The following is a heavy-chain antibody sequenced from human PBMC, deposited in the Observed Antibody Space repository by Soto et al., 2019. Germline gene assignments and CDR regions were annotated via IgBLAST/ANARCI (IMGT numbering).Heavy chain of an antibody. CDR1: GYTFRNYG. D-gene: IGHD3-10*01. J-gene: IGHJ6*02. V-gene: IGHV1-18*01. Sequence: GASVKVSCKASGYTFRNYGIDWVRQAPGQGLEWMGWISAYNGDTNYAQKIQDRVTMTTDTSTSTAYMELRSLRSDDTAVYYCAREIGYYNGSGRRPHRYYGLDVWGQGTTVTVSS. CDR3: AREIGYYNGSGRRPHRYYGLDV. CDR2: ISAYNGDT.